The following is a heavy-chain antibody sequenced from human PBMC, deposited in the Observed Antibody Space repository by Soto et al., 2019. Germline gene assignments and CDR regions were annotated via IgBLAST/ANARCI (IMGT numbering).Heavy chain of an antibody. CDR1: GFTFSNAW. V-gene: IGHV3-15*01. D-gene: IGHD6-13*01. Sequence: EVQLVESGGGLVKPGGSLRLSCAASGFTFSNAWMSWVRQAPGKGLEWVGRIKSKSDGGTTDYAAPVKGRFTISRDDSKNKLYLQMNSLKAEDTAVYYCTTDPTLIAAAVPDYYYYGMDVWGQGTTVTVSS. CDR2: IKSKSDGGTT. CDR3: TTDPTLIAAAVPDYYYYGMDV. J-gene: IGHJ6*02.